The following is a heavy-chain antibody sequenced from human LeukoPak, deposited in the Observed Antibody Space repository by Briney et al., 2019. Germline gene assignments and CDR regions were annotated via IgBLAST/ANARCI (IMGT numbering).Heavy chain of an antibody. Sequence: PSETLSLTCAVYGGSFSGYYWSWIRQPPGKGLEWIGYIYYSGSTNYNPSLKSRVTISVDTSKNQFSLKLSSVTAADTAVYYCARRGYGSGSYYNDYYYYYMDVWGKGTTVTVSS. D-gene: IGHD3-10*01. CDR2: IYYSGST. CDR1: GGSFSGYY. CDR3: ARRGYGSGSYYNDYYYYYMDV. J-gene: IGHJ6*03. V-gene: IGHV4-59*01.